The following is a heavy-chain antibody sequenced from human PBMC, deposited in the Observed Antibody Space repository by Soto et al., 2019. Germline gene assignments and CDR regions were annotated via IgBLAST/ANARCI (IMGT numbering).Heavy chain of an antibody. Sequence: QVPLQESGPGLVKPSETLSLSCTVSGGSISNYYWSWFRQTPGKGLEWIGYVHDSWGSNYNPSLKRRGAISLGTSKSQFSLKLTSVTATDTAVYYCARQGVGALHGIVDVWGQGTTVTVSS. CDR3: ARQGVGALHGIVDV. V-gene: IGHV4-59*08. CDR1: GGSISNYY. D-gene: IGHD1-26*01. CDR2: VHDSWGS. J-gene: IGHJ6*02.